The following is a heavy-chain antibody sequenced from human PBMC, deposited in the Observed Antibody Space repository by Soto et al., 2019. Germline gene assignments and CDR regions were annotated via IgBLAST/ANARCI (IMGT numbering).Heavy chain of an antibody. V-gene: IGHV4-30-4*01. J-gene: IGHJ4*02. CDR2: IFYGGSS. D-gene: IGHD3-10*01. CDR3: ARDSSVVRGVVVS. Sequence: QVQLQESGPGLVKPSQTLSLTCTVSGDSISSANNYWSWIRQPPGKVLEWLGYIFYGGSSYYNPSLRGRLAISVDTCKNQISLRLTSVTDADTAIYDCARDSSVVRGVVVSWGPGTLVTVSS. CDR1: GDSISSANNY.